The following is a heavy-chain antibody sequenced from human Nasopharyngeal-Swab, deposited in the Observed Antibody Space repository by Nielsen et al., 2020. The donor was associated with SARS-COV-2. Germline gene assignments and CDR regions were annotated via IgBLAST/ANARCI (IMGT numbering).Heavy chain of an antibody. CDR1: GGSISSYY. V-gene: IGHV4-59*01. Sequence: SETLSLTCTVSGGSISSYYWSWIRQPPGKGLEWIGYIYYSGSTNYNPSLNSRVTISVDTSKNQFSLKLSSVTASDTAVYYCARGELWFDYWGQGTLVTVSS. D-gene: IGHD3-16*01. CDR2: IYYSGST. J-gene: IGHJ4*02. CDR3: ARGELWFDY.